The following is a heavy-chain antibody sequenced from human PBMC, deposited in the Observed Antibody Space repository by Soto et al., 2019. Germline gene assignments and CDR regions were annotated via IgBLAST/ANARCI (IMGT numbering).Heavy chain of an antibody. CDR2: IIPIFGTA. CDR3: ARDDYVAGSPYRQVYY. CDR1: GGTFSSYA. Sequence: QVQLVQSGAEVKKPGSSVKVSCKASGGTFSSYAISWVRQAPGQGLEWMGGIIPIFGTANYAQKFQGRVTITADESTSTDYMELSRLRSEDTAVYYCARDDYVAGSPYRQVYYWGQGTLVTVAA. V-gene: IGHV1-69*01. J-gene: IGHJ4*02. D-gene: IGHD3-10*01.